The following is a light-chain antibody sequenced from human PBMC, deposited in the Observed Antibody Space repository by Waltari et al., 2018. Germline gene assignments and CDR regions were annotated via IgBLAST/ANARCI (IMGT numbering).Light chain of an antibody. CDR3: SSYTNGVI. CDR2: DVK. V-gene: IGLV2-14*03. CDR1: ARDIGGNNF. J-gene: IGLJ2*01. Sequence: QSALTQPASVSGSPGQSISIACTGTARDIGGNNFVSCPQQHPGRAPILLIYDVKNRPSGLSHRFSGSKSGNTASLTISGLQAADEADYYCSSYTNGVIFGGGTKLPVL.